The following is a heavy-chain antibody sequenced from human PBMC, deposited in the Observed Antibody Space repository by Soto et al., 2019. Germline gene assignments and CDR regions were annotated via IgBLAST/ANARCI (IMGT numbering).Heavy chain of an antibody. Sequence: GESLKISCKGSGYSSTSYWIGWVRQMPGKGLEWMGIIYPGDSDTRYSPSFQGQVTISADKSISTAYLQWSSLKASDTAMYYCAVARDQPLLWFDYWGQGTLVTVSS. D-gene: IGHD2-2*01. J-gene: IGHJ4*02. CDR3: AVARDQPLLWFDY. CDR2: IYPGDSDT. V-gene: IGHV5-51*01. CDR1: GYSSTSYW.